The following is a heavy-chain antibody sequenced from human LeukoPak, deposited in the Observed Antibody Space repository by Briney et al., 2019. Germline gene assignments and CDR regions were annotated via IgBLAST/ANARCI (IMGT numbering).Heavy chain of an antibody. J-gene: IGHJ6*02. Sequence: PGGSLRLSCAASGFTFSGYAMHWVRQAPGKGLEWVAVISYDGSNKYYADSVKGRFTISRDNSKNTLYLQMNSLRAEDTAVYYCARDLLGSRTYYYYYGMDVWGQGTTVTVSS. CDR3: ARDLLGSRTYYYYYGMDV. CDR1: GFTFSGYA. D-gene: IGHD3-10*01. V-gene: IGHV3-30*04. CDR2: ISYDGSNK.